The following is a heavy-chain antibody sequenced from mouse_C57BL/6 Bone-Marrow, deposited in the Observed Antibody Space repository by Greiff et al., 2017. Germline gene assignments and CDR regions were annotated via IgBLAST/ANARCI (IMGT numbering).Heavy chain of an antibody. CDR2: ISDGGSYT. Sequence: EVQVVESGGGLVKPGGSLKLSCAASGFTFSSYAMSWVRQTPEKRLEWVATISDGGSYTYYPDNVKGRFTISRDNAKNNLYLQMSHLKSEDTAMYYCARAPDYAGPMDYWGQGTSVTVSS. J-gene: IGHJ4*01. V-gene: IGHV5-4*01. CDR1: GFTFSSYA. CDR3: ARAPDYAGPMDY. D-gene: IGHD2-4*01.